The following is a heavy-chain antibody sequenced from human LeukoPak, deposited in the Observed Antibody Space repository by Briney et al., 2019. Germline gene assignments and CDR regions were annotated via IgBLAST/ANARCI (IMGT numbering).Heavy chain of an antibody. D-gene: IGHD2-2*01. Sequence: GGSPRLSCAASGFTFSSYWMSWVRQAPGKGLEWVANIKQDGSEKYYVDSVKGRFTISRDNAKNSLYLQMNSLRAEDTAVYYCARGIVVVPAAMYYFDYWGQGTLVTVSS. J-gene: IGHJ4*02. V-gene: IGHV3-7*01. CDR2: IKQDGSEK. CDR1: GFTFSSYW. CDR3: ARGIVVVPAAMYYFDY.